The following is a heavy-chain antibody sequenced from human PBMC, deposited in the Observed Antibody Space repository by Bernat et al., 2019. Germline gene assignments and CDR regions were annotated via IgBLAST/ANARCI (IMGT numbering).Heavy chain of an antibody. CDR2: INPNSGGT. V-gene: IGHV1-2*04. CDR1: GYTFTGYY. J-gene: IGHJ3*02. D-gene: IGHD2-8*02. CDR3: ASSYLLPCAGCDAFDI. Sequence: QVQLVQSGAEVKKPGASVKVSCKASGYTFTGYYMHWVRQAPGQGLEWMGWINPNSGGTNYAQKFQGWVTMTSDTSISTAYMELGRLSSDDTAVYYCASSYLLPCAGCDAFDIWGQGTMVTVSS.